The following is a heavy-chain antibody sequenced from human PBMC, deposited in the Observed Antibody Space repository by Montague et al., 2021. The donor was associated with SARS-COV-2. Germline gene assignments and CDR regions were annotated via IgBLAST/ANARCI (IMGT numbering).Heavy chain of an antibody. J-gene: IGHJ3*02. V-gene: IGHV4-34*01. CDR1: GGSFNGYY. D-gene: IGHD2-15*01. Sequence: SETLSLTCAVYGGSFNGYYWNRIRQPPGKGLEWIGEISDIGSTTYNPSLESRLTTSVDRSKNQFSLRLTSVTAADTAVYYCVRERECSGGSCYGPDDDAFDIWGQGTMVTVSS. CDR2: ISDIGST. CDR3: VRERECSGGSCYGPDDDAFDI.